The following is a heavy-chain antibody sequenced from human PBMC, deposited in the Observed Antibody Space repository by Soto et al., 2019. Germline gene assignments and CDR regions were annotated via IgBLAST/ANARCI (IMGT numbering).Heavy chain of an antibody. V-gene: IGHV3-30*19. D-gene: IGHD3-16*01. Sequence: QVHLVESGGGVVQPGTSLRLSCVGSGFTFRSFVIHWVRQAPGKGLEWVALTSYDGSNTYYDASVKGRFTISRDNSRNTVDLHMDSLRLEDTALYYCARWGTPGGLGVWGQGTLVSVSS. CDR3: ARWGTPGGLGV. J-gene: IGHJ4*02. CDR2: TSYDGSNT. CDR1: GFTFRSFV.